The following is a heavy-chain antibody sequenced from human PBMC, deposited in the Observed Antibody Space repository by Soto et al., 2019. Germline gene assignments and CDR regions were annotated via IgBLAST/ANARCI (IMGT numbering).Heavy chain of an antibody. D-gene: IGHD5-18*01. CDR2: ISWNSGSI. CDR1: GFTFDDYA. CDR3: AKDKGSFGFDY. Sequence: GGSLRLSCAASGFTFDDYAMHWVRQAPGKGLEWVSGISWNSGSIGYADSVKGRFTPSRDNAKNSLYLQMNSLRVEDTALYYCAKDKGSFGFDYGGQGTLVTVSS. J-gene: IGHJ4*02. V-gene: IGHV3-9*01.